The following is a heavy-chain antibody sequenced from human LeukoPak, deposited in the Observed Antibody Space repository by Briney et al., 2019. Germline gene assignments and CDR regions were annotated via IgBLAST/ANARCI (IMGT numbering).Heavy chain of an antibody. CDR1: GGSISSSSYY. V-gene: IGHV4-39*07. CDR3: ARSSEGRYYYDSSGFSYYYYYMDV. CDR2: FFYSGST. D-gene: IGHD3-22*01. Sequence: PSETLSLTCTVSGGSISSSSYYWDWIRQPPGKGLEWIASFFYSGSTYYSPSLKSRVTISVDTSKNQFSLKVSSVTAADTAVYYCARSSEGRYYYDSSGFSYYYYYMDVWGKGTTVTISS. J-gene: IGHJ6*03.